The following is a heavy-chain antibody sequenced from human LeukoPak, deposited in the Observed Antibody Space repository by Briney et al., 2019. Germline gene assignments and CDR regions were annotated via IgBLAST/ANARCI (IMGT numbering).Heavy chain of an antibody. D-gene: IGHD3-22*01. CDR2: IIPILGIA. Sequence: SVKVSCKASGGTFSSYAIGWVRQAPGQGLEWMGRIIPILGIANYAQKFQGRVTITADKSTSTAYMELSSLRSEDTAVYYCATWFSSQWLLHRGKYFQHWGQGTLVTVSS. J-gene: IGHJ1*01. CDR1: GGTFSSYA. V-gene: IGHV1-69*04. CDR3: ATWFSSQWLLHRGKYFQH.